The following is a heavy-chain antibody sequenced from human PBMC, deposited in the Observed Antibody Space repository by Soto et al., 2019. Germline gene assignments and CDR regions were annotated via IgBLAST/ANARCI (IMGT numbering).Heavy chain of an antibody. CDR1: GFTFSSYA. D-gene: IGHD3-9*01. Sequence: GGSLRLSCAASGFTFSSYAMSWVRQAPGKGLEWVSAISGSGGSTYYADSVKGRFTISRDNSKNTLYLQMNSLRAEDTAVYYCAKVTRGRYFDWSDFDYWGQGTLVTVSS. CDR2: ISGSGGST. V-gene: IGHV3-23*01. J-gene: IGHJ4*02. CDR3: AKVTRGRYFDWSDFDY.